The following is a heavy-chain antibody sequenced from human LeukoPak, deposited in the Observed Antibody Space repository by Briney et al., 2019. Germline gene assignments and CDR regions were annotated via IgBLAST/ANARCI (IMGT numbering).Heavy chain of an antibody. CDR2: ISSNSRCI. CDR3: ARDREIAAAGPRYYYYGLDV. D-gene: IGHD6-13*01. CDR1: GFTFGYYN. J-gene: IGHJ6*02. Sequence: GGFLRLSCAASGFTFGYYNMNWVRQAPGKGLEWVSCISSNSRCICYADSVKGRFTVSRDNAKNSLYLQMDSLRAEDTAVYYCARDREIAAAGPRYYYYGLDVWGQGTKVTFSS. V-gene: IGHV3-21*01.